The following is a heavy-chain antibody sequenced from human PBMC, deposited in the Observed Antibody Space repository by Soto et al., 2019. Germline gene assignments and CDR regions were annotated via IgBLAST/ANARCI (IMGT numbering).Heavy chain of an antibody. CDR3: ARSAGNAGRFSEY. D-gene: IGHD2-15*01. CDR1: GYXFTSDW. V-gene: IGHV5-51*01. J-gene: IGHJ4*02. Sequence: PXEXLKISCKCSGYXFTSDWLVWERHMPGEGLEWLGVIYPGDSDTRYSTSLQAQVTISADKSIKTAYLQWRRLNASDSDIYYCARSAGNAGRFSEYWGQGILVTVSS. CDR2: IYPGDSDT.